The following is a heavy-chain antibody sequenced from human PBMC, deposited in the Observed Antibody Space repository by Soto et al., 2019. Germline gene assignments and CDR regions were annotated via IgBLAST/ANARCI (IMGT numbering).Heavy chain of an antibody. D-gene: IGHD3-22*01. CDR1: GGSISSGGYY. J-gene: IGHJ4*02. V-gene: IGHV4-31*03. CDR2: IYYSGST. CDR3: ARVLGYYYDSSGVDY. Sequence: SETLSLTCTVSGGSISSGGYYWSWIRQHPGKGLEWVAYIYYSGSTYYNPSLKSRVTISVDTSKNQFSLKLSSVTAADTAVYYCARVLGYYYDSSGVDYWGQGTLVTVSS.